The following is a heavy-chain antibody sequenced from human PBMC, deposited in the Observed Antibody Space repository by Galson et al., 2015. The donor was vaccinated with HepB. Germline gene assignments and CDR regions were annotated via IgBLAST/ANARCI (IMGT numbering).Heavy chain of an antibody. CDR2: INPSLGTT. CDR3: ARVGVVVRGSIGLGGLDV. CDR1: GYTFTNYY. J-gene: IGHJ6*02. V-gene: IGHV1-46*01. D-gene: IGHD3-10*01. Sequence: SVKVSCKASGYTFTNYYINWVRQAPGQGLEWMGVINPSLGTTTYAQKFQGRVTMTRDTSTSTVYMELSSLRSEDTAVDYCARVGVVVRGSIGLGGLDVWGQGTTVSVSS.